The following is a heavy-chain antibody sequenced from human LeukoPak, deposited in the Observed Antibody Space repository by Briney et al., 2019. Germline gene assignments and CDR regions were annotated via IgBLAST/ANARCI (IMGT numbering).Heavy chain of an antibody. CDR3: ARPIYSGYDFDY. CDR1: GYTFTSYG. J-gene: IGHJ4*02. Sequence: ASVTVSCKASGYTFTSYGISWVRQAPGQGLEWMGWISAYNGNKNYAQKLQGRVTMTTDTSTSTAYMELRSLRSDDTAVYYCARPIYSGYDFDYWGQGTLVTVSS. CDR2: ISAYNGNK. D-gene: IGHD5-12*01. V-gene: IGHV1-18*01.